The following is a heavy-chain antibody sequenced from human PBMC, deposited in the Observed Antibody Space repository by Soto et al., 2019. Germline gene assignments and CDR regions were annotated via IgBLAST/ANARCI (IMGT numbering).Heavy chain of an antibody. J-gene: IGHJ3*02. CDR3: ARGRGGSYGGNSAHFDI. D-gene: IGHD4-17*01. CDR2: IWYDGSKK. V-gene: IGHV3-33*01. Sequence: QVQLVESGGGVVQPGTSLRLSCEASGFTFSGFGVHWVRQAPGKGLEWVAVIWYDGSKKYYADCVKGRFTISRDNSKNALYLQMNSLRAEDTAVYYCARGRGGSYGGNSAHFDIWGQGTLVTVSS. CDR1: GFTFSGFG.